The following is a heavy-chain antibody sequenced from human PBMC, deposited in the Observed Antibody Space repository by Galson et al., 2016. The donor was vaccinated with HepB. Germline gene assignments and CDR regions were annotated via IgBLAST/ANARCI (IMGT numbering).Heavy chain of an antibody. Sequence: SLRLSCAASGFTFSGYAMNWVRQAPGKGLEWVSGVSGGAGTTYYADSVKGRFTISRDNSKNTLYLQMNSLRAEDTAVYYCAKGTRAVALLYAYFDYWGQGALVTVSS. J-gene: IGHJ4*02. CDR1: GFTFSGYA. D-gene: IGHD2-2*02. CDR2: VSGGAGTT. CDR3: AKGTRAVALLYAYFDY. V-gene: IGHV3-23*01.